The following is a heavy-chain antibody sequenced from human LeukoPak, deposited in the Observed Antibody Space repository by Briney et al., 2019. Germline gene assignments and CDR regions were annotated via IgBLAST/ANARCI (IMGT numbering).Heavy chain of an antibody. V-gene: IGHV3-30*02. CDR1: GFTFSSYG. CDR2: IRYDGSNK. D-gene: IGHD2-2*01. CDR3: AKDPQAYCSSTSCYSTWYFDL. J-gene: IGHJ2*01. Sequence: PGGSLRLSCAASGFTFSSYGMHWVRQAPGKGLEWVAFIRYDGSNKYYADSVKGRFTISRDNSKNTLYLQMNSLRAEDTAVYYCAKDPQAYCSSTSCYSTWYFDLWGRGTLVTVSS.